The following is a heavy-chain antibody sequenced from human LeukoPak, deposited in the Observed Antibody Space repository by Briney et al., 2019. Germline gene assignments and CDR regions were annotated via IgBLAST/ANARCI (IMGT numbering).Heavy chain of an antibody. CDR1: GFTFSSYW. D-gene: IGHD3-10*01. CDR2: IKSDGSST. J-gene: IGHJ4*02. CDR3: ARGGYFGSIDS. Sequence: GGSLRLSCSASGFTFSSYWMYWVRQAPGKGLVWVSDIKSDGSSTTHADSVKGRFTISRDNAKNTLYLQMNNLRGEDTAVYYCARGGYFGSIDSWGQGTLVTVSS. V-gene: IGHV3-74*01.